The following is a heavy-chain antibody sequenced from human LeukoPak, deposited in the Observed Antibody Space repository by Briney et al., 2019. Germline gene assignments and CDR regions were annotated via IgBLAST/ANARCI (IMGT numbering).Heavy chain of an antibody. CDR2: IYYSGST. Sequence: SETLSLTCTVSGGSISSYYWSWIRQPPGKGLEWIGYIYYSGSTNYNPSLKSRVTISVGTSKNQFSLKLSSVTAADTAVYYCARAPYDSSGYFSDYWGQGTLVTVSS. D-gene: IGHD3-22*01. CDR3: ARAPYDSSGYFSDY. CDR1: GGSISSYY. J-gene: IGHJ4*02. V-gene: IGHV4-59*01.